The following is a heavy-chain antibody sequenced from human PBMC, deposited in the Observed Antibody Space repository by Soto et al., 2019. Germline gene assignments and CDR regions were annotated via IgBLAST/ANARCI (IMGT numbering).Heavy chain of an antibody. CDR2: ITPIFGTA. V-gene: IGHV1-69*19. Sequence: QVQLVQSGAEVKKPGSSVKVSCKASGGNFSSYAISWVRQAPGQGLGWMGGITPIFGTANYAQKFQGRVIITAGEPTCTAYMELCSLRSENTAVYYWARAGGGGTTVYAFDIWGQGTMVTVSS. CDR3: ARAGGGGTTVYAFDI. D-gene: IGHD4-4*01. CDR1: GGNFSSYA. J-gene: IGHJ3*02.